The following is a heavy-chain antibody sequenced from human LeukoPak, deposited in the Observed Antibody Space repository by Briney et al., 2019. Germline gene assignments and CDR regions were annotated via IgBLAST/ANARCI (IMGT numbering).Heavy chain of an antibody. CDR1: GFTFSRYN. V-gene: IGHV3-30-3*01. CDR2: ISYDGSNK. J-gene: IGHJ3*02. D-gene: IGHD5-18*01. CDR3: GRDTVGYGGAFDI. Sequence: GGSLRLSCVASGFTFSRYNMHWVRQAPGKGPEWVAVISYDGSNKYYADSVKGRSTISRDNSKNTLYLQVNSLRPEDTAVYYCGRDTVGYGGAFDIWGQGTMVTVSS.